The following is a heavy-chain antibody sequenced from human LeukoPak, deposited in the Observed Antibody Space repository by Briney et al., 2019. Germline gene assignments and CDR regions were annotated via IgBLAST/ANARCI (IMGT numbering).Heavy chain of an antibody. CDR2: ISWNSGSI. Sequence: GGSLRLSCAASGFTFDDYAMHWVRQAPGKGLEWVSGISWNSGSIGYADSVKGRFTISRDNVKNSLYLQMNSLRAEDTALYYCAKDMSFGDPPPNFDYWGQGTLVTVSS. CDR1: GFTFDDYA. J-gene: IGHJ4*02. V-gene: IGHV3-9*01. D-gene: IGHD3-10*01. CDR3: AKDMSFGDPPPNFDY.